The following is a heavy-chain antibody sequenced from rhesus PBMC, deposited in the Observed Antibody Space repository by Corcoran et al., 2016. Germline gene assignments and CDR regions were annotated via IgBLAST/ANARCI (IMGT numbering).Heavy chain of an antibody. J-gene: IGHJ4*01. Sequence: QVTLKESGPALVKPTQTLTLTCTFSGVSLSTSGTGVSWISQPPGTALAWPARIDWDNEKYYRTSLKSRLTIAKDTSKSNVVLTTTNMDPVDTATYDCARRSPTTRMMTVTLHDDWGQGVLVTVSS. CDR1: GVSLSTSGTG. CDR2: IDWDNEK. V-gene: IGHV2-161*01. CDR3: ARRSPTTRMMTVTLHDD. D-gene: IGHD3-9*01.